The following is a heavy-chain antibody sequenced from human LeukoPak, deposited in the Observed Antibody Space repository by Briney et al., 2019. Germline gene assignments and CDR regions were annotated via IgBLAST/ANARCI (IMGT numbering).Heavy chain of an antibody. CDR1: GGSISSGGYY. J-gene: IGHJ5*02. CDR2: IYYSGST. CDR3: AREGQDNWFDP. V-gene: IGHV4-31*03. Sequence: PSETLSLTCTVSGGSISSGGYYWSWIRQHPGKSLEWIGYIYYSGSTYYNPSLKSRVTISVDTSKNQFSLKLSSVTAADTAVYYCAREGQDNWFDPWGQGTLVTVSS.